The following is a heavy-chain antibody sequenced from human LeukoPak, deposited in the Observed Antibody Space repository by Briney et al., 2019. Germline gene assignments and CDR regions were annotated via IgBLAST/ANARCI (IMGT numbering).Heavy chain of an antibody. V-gene: IGHV4-39*07. CDR3: ARRGFWTNVDTAMVSWYFDL. J-gene: IGHJ2*01. CDR1: GGSISSSSYY. D-gene: IGHD5-18*01. Sequence: SETLSLTCTVSGGSISSSSYYWGWIRQPPGKGLEWIGSMSYSGNTYYNPSLKSRVTISVDTSKNQFSLKLSSVTAADTAVYYCARRGFWTNVDTAMVSWYFDLWGRGTLVTVSS. CDR2: MSYSGNT.